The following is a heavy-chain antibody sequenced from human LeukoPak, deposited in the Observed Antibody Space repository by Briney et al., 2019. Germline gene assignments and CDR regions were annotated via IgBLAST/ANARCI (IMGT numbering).Heavy chain of an antibody. J-gene: IGHJ4*02. V-gene: IGHV1-2*04. CDR3: AKALIALSGNPLDY. CDR2: INPNSGGT. D-gene: IGHD6-19*01. Sequence: GASVKVSCKASGYTFTGYYMHWVRQAPGQGLEWMGWINPNSGGTNYAQKFQGWVTMTRDTSISTAYMELSRLRSDDTAVYYCAKALIALSGNPLDYWGQGTLVTVSS. CDR1: GYTFTGYY.